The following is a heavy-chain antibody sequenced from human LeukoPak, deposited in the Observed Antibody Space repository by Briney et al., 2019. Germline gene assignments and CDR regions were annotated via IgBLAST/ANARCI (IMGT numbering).Heavy chain of an antibody. CDR1: GFTFSNYW. J-gene: IGHJ4*02. D-gene: IGHD6-6*01. Sequence: RGSLRLSCAASGFTFSNYWMHWVRQGPGKGLVWVSRISPDGSTTTYADSVKGRFIISRDSAQNTVYLQMSSLRLEDTAVYYCAREYSSSSGRASDYWGQGTLVTASS. V-gene: IGHV3-74*01. CDR2: ISPDGSTT. CDR3: AREYSSSSGRASDY.